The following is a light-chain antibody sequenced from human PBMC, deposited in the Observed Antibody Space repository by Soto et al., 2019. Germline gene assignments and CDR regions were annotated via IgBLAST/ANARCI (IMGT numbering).Light chain of an antibody. CDR1: SSDVGGYNY. J-gene: IGLJ2*01. CDR3: SSYAGSNGVV. CDR2: EVS. V-gene: IGLV2-8*01. Sequence: QSALTQPPSASGSPGQSVTISCTGNSSDVGGYNYVSWYQQHPGKAPKLMIYEVSKRPSGVPDRFSGSKSGNTASLTVSGLQAEDEADYYCSSYAGSNGVVFGGGTKLTVL.